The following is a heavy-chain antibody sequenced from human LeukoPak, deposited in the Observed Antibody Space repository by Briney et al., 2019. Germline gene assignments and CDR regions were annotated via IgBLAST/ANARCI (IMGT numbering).Heavy chain of an antibody. V-gene: IGHV4-34*01. J-gene: IGHJ4*02. CDR3: ARARGGYYDSSGNFDY. CDR2: INHSGST. CDR1: GGSFSGYY. D-gene: IGHD3-22*01. Sequence: SETLSLTCAVYGGSFSGYYWSWIRQPPGKGLEWIGEINHSGSTNYNPSLKSRVTISVDTSKNQFSLKLSSVTAADTAVYYCARARGGYYDSSGNFDYWGQGTLVTVSS.